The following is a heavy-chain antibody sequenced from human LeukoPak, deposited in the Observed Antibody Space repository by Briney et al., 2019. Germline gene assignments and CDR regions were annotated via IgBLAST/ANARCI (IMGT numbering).Heavy chain of an antibody. J-gene: IGHJ4*02. CDR3: ARSLWMVRGVIRY. V-gene: IGHV4-34*01. CDR2: INHSGST. D-gene: IGHD3-10*01. Sequence: SETLSLTCAVYGGSFSGYYWSWIRQPPGKGLEWIGEINHSGSTNYNPSLKSRVTISVDTSKNQFSLKLSSVTAADTAVYYCARSLWMVRGVIRYWGQGTLVTVSS. CDR1: GGSFSGYY.